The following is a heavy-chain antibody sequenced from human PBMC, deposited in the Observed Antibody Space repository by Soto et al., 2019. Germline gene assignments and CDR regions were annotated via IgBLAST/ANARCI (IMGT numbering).Heavy chain of an antibody. CDR2: ISSSSSYI. CDR1: GFTFSSYS. D-gene: IGHD3-9*01. V-gene: IGHV3-21*01. J-gene: IGHJ6*02. CDR3: ARDIFPRYYYYYGMDA. Sequence: GGSLRLSCAASGFTFSSYSMNWVRQAPGKGLEWVSSISSSSSYIYYADSVKGRFTISRDNAKNSLYLQMNSLRAEDTAVYYCARDIFPRYYYYYGMDAWGQGTTVTVSS.